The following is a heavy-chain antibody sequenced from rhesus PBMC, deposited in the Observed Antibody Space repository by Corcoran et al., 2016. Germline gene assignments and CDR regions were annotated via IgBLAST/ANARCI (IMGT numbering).Heavy chain of an antibody. CDR1: GYPISSNY. D-gene: IGHD6-37*01. CDR2: IYGSSGGT. V-gene: IGHV4-147*01. CDR3: ARGGGWSKVFDY. Sequence: QVQLQESGPGLVKPSETLSLTCAVSGYPISSNYWSWIRQPPGKGLEWIGYIYGSSGGTSYNPSLKGRFTMSTDPSKNQFSLKLRSVTAAETAVYCCARGGGWSKVFDYWGQGVLVTVSS. J-gene: IGHJ4*01.